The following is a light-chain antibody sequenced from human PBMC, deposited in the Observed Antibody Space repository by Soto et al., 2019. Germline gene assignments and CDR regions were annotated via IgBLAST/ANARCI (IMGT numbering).Light chain of an antibody. Sequence: IVLTQSPGILYLSPGDRATLSCRASQTISSGFLAWYQQKVGQAPRILIYDESNRATGVPDRFSGSGSGTDLSLTISRLEPEDFAVYHCQKYSSSPRTCGQGTRLEIK. CDR1: QTISSGF. CDR3: QKYSSSPRT. J-gene: IGKJ5*01. CDR2: DES. V-gene: IGKV3-20*01.